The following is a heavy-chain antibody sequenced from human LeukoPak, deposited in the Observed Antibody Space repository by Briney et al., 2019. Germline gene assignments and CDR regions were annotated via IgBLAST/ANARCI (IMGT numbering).Heavy chain of an antibody. Sequence: PGGSLRLSCAASGFTVSSNYMSWIRQPPGKGLEWIGEINHSGSTNYNPSLKSRVTISVDTSKNQFSLKLSSVTAADTAVYYCARTGRAVRSSWPYWGQGTLVTVSS. J-gene: IGHJ4*02. V-gene: IGHV4-34*01. CDR3: ARTGRAVRSSWPY. D-gene: IGHD6-13*01. CDR1: GFTVSSNY. CDR2: INHSGST.